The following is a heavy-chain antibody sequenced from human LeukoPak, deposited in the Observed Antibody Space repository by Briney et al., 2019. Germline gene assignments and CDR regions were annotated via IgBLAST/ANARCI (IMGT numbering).Heavy chain of an antibody. CDR2: FDPEDGET. D-gene: IGHD1-1*01. Sequence: ASVKVSCKVSGYTLTELSMHWVRQAPGKGLEWMGGFDPEDGETIYAQKFQGRVTMTEDTSTDTAYMELSSLRSEDTAVYYCATGHLGTTGTTAYYYYMGVWGKGTTVTVSS. CDR3: ATGHLGTTGTTAYYYYMGV. J-gene: IGHJ6*03. V-gene: IGHV1-24*01. CDR1: GYTLTELS.